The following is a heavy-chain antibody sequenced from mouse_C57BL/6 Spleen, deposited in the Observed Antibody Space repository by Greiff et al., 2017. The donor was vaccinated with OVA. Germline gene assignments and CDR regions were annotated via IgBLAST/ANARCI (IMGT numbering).Heavy chain of an antibody. Sequence: EVQLQQSGPELVKPGASVKISCKASGYTFTDYYMNWVKQSHGKSLEWIGDINPNNGGTSYNQKFKGKATLTVDKSSSTAYMELRSLTSEDSAVYYCARGSKRRMDYWGQGTSVTVSS. V-gene: IGHV1-26*01. D-gene: IGHD2-5*01. J-gene: IGHJ4*01. CDR2: INPNNGGT. CDR1: GYTFTDYY. CDR3: ARGSKRRMDY.